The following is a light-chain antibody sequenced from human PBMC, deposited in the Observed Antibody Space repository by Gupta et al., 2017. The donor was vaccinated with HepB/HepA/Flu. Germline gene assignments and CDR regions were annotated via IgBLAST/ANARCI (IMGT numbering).Light chain of an antibody. CDR2: END. V-gene: IGLV1-51*02. Sequence: VLTQPPSVSAAPGQKVTISCSGSSSNIGNNYVFWYQHLPGTAPKLLIYENDKRPSGIPDRFSGSKSGTSATLGITGLQTGDEADYYCLTWDTSLSVSLFGGGTKLTVL. J-gene: IGLJ3*02. CDR3: LTWDTSLSVSL. CDR1: SSNIGNNY.